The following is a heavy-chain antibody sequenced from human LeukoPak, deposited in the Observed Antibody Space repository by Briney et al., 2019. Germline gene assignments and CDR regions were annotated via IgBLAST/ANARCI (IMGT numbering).Heavy chain of an antibody. V-gene: IGHV3-15*01. CDR1: GFTFSSYN. CDR2: IKSKTDGGTT. J-gene: IGHJ4*02. CDR3: TTVPGYYDSSGYYRDY. D-gene: IGHD3-22*01. Sequence: GGSLRLSCAASGFTFSSYNMNWVRQAPGKGLEWVGRIKSKTDGGTTHYAAPVKGRFTISRDDSKNTLYLQMNSLKTEDTAVYYCTTVPGYYDSSGYYRDYWGQGTLVTVSS.